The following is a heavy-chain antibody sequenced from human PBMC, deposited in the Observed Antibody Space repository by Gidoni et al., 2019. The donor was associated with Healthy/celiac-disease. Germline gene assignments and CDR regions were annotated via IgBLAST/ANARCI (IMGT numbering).Heavy chain of an antibody. CDR2: IIPIFGTA. CDR3: ARASAQQLDFDY. J-gene: IGHJ4*02. D-gene: IGHD6-13*01. CDR1: GAPFSCYA. Sequence: QVQLVQSGAAVRKPGSSVKVPCRPLGAPFSCYAISWGRQAPGQGLEWMGGIIPIFGTANYAQKFQGRVTITADESTSTAYMELSSLRSEDTAVYYCARASAQQLDFDYWGQGTLVTVSS. V-gene: IGHV1-69*01.